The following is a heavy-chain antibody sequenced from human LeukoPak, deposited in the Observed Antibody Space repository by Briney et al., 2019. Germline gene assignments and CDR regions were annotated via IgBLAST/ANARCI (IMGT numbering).Heavy chain of an antibody. D-gene: IGHD3-3*02. V-gene: IGHV3-53*01. J-gene: IGHJ4*02. Sequence: GGSLRLSCAASGFTFSTYAMHWVRQAPGKGLEWVSVIYSGGSTYYADSVKGRFTISRDNSKNTLYLQMNSLRAEDTAVYYCARGHISHEFDYWGQGTLVTVSS. CDR1: GFTFSTYA. CDR2: IYSGGST. CDR3: ARGHISHEFDY.